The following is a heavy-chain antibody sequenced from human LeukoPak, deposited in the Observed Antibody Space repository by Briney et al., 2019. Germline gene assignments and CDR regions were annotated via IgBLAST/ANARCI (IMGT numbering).Heavy chain of an antibody. CDR2: IYSGGST. CDR1: GFTFSDYY. Sequence: PPGGSLRLSCAASGFTFSDYYMSWVRQAPGKGLEWVSVIYSGGSTYYADSVKGRFTISRDNSKNTLYLQMNSLRAEDTAVYYCARAIRHYGSGSYYIGRVNFDYWGQGTLVTVSS. CDR3: ARAIRHYGSGSYYIGRVNFDY. D-gene: IGHD3-10*01. J-gene: IGHJ4*02. V-gene: IGHV3-53*01.